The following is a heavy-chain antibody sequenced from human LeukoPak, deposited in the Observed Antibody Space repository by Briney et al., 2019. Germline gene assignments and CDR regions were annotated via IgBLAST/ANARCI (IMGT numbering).Heavy chain of an antibody. D-gene: IGHD5-24*01. V-gene: IGHV1-2*02. CDR3: ARVRDGNTVDFDY. Sequence: ASVKVSCTASGYTFTVYYIHWVRQAPGQGPEWMGYINPNTGGTKYAQKFQDRVTMTRDTSISTAYMELSRLRSDDTAVYYCARVRDGNTVDFDYWGQGTLVTVSS. CDR2: INPNTGGT. J-gene: IGHJ4*02. CDR1: GYTFTVYY.